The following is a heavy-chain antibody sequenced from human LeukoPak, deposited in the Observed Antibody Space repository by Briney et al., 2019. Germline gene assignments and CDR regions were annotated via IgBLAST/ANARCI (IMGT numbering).Heavy chain of an antibody. CDR1: GESFNNYC. D-gene: IGHD3-10*01. V-gene: IGHV4-34*01. J-gene: IGHJ4*02. Sequence: SETLSLTCAVYGESFNNYCWTWIRQSPGKGLEWIGEINHSGSTNYNPSLKSRVTISVDPSKNQFSLKLTSVIAADTALYYCARAGWFGELYGPLDFWGQGTLVTVSS. CDR2: INHSGST. CDR3: ARAGWFGELYGPLDF.